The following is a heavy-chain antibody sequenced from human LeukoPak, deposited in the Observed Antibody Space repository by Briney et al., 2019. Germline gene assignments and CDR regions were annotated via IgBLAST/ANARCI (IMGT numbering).Heavy chain of an antibody. J-gene: IGHJ4*02. CDR2: ISDSGSDT. CDR1: GFSFSAYA. D-gene: IGHD3-22*01. V-gene: IGHV3-23*01. CDR3: AKGEGPYRYYDSSGYPY. Sequence: PGGSLRLSCVASGFSFSAYAMSWVRQAPGTGLQWVSSISDSGSDTYYADSVKGRFTISRDNSKDTLYLQMNSLRAEDTAVYYCAKGEGPYRYYDSSGYPYWGQGTLVTVSS.